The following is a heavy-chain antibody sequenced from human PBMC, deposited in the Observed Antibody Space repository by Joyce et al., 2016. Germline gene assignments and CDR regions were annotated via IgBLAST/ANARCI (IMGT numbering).Heavy chain of an antibody. CDR1: GFSFRYFW. Sequence: EVYLVESGGGLVQPGGSLRLSCAASGFSFRYFWMDWVRQAPGKGLEWVAQINEDGSSKNYMDSLRGRFTISRDNAKNSVDLQINSLRVEDTAVYYCTSGSGTGWFDPWGQGTLVTVSS. J-gene: IGHJ5*02. CDR3: TSGSGTGWFDP. D-gene: IGHD6-13*01. V-gene: IGHV3-7*03. CDR2: INEDGSSK.